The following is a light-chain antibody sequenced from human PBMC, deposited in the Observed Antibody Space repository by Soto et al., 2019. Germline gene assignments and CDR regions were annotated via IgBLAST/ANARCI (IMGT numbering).Light chain of an antibody. CDR1: SSSIGTNY. CDR3: AAWDDSLSVV. CDR2: NNN. Sequence: QSVLTQPPSASGTPGQRVTISCSGSSSSIGTNYIYWYQRLPGTAPKLLIYNNNQRPSGVPDRFSGSKSGTSASLAISGLRSEDEADYYCAAWDDSLSVVFGGGTKLT. V-gene: IGLV1-47*02. J-gene: IGLJ2*01.